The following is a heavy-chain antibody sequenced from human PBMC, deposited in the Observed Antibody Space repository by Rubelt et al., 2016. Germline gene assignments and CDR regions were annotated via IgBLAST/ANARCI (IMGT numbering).Heavy chain of an antibody. CDR3: ARGGSVVFDY. D-gene: IGHD3-16*01. CDR2: IWYDGSNK. Sequence: RGRQAPGKGLEWVAVIWYDGSNKYYADSVKGRFTISRDNSKNTLYLQMNSLRAEDTAVYYCARGGSVVFDYWGQGTLVTVSS. J-gene: IGHJ4*02. V-gene: IGHV3-33*01.